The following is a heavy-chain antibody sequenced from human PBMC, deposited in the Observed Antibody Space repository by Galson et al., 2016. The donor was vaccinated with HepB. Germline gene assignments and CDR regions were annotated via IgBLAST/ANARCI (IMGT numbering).Heavy chain of an antibody. CDR3: AKGLTAAAPGWTPS. CDR2: ITGSGGRT. Sequence: LRLSCAASGFTFSSYDMSWVRQAPGKGLEWVSEITGSGGRTNYVDSVKGRFTISRDNSKNTLYLQMNSLRAEDTAVYYCAKGLTAAAPGWTPSGGQGTTVTVSS. J-gene: IGHJ6*02. V-gene: IGHV3-23*01. D-gene: IGHD6-13*01. CDR1: GFTFSSYD.